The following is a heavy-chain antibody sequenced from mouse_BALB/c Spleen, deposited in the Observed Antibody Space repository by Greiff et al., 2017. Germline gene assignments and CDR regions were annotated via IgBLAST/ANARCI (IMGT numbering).Heavy chain of an antibody. J-gene: IGHJ2*01. Sequence: QVQLQQSGAELVRPGTSVKISCKASGYTFTNYWLGWVKQRPGHGLEWIGDIYPGGGYTNYNEKFKGKATLTADTSSSTAYMQLSSLTSEDSAVYFCARGGDYRVFDYWGQGTTLTVSS. V-gene: IGHV1-63*02. D-gene: IGHD2-14*01. CDR2: IYPGGGYT. CDR1: GYTFTNYW. CDR3: ARGGDYRVFDY.